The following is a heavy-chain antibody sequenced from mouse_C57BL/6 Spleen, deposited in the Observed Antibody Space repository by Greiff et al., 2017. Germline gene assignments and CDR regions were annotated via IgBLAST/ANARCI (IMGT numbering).Heavy chain of an antibody. J-gene: IGHJ4*01. CDR2: IHPNSGST. V-gene: IGHV1-64*01. Sequence: QVHVKQSGAELVKPGASVKLSCKASGYTFTSYWMHWVKQRPGQGLEWIGMIHPNSGSTNYNEKFKSKATLTVDKSSSTAYMQLSSLTSEDSAVYYCARGLGLHYYAMDYWGQGTSVTVSS. CDR3: ARGLGLHYYAMDY. D-gene: IGHD4-1*01. CDR1: GYTFTSYW.